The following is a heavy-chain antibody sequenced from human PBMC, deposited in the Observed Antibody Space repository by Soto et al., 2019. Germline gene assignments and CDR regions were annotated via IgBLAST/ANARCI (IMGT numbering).Heavy chain of an antibody. CDR3: SRDSPPPRE. Sequence: QVQLVQSGAEVKKPGASVKVSCKASGYTFTSYHITWVRQAPGQGIEWMGWISAYNGNTNYAQKLQGRVTMTSDTSTITAYMQLRSLRSDVTAVYYSSRDSPPPREWGQGTLVTVPS. CDR1: GYTFTSYH. J-gene: IGHJ4*02. CDR2: ISAYNGNT. V-gene: IGHV1-18*01. D-gene: IGHD1-26*01.